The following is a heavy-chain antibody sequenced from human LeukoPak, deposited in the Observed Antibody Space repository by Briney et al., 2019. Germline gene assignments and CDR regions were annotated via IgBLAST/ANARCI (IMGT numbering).Heavy chain of an antibody. D-gene: IGHD4-17*01. V-gene: IGHV3-69-1*01. CDR2: ISSSSYI. Sequence: GGSLRLSCAASGNYWMHWVRQAPGKGLVWVSSISSSSYIYYADSVKGRFTISRDNAKNSLYLQMNSLRAEDTAVYYCARGASTAYWGQGTLVTVSS. J-gene: IGHJ4*02. CDR3: ARGASTAY. CDR1: GNYW.